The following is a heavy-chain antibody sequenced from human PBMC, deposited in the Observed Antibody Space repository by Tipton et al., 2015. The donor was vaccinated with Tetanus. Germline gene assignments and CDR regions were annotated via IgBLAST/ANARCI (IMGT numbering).Heavy chain of an antibody. CDR1: GYRPTNYG. CDR2: ISGYSGHT. CDR3: ARGNRGSSWYF. V-gene: IGHV1-18*01. Sequence: QSGPEVKQPGASVTASCKASGYRPTNYGISWVRQAPGQGLEWLGWISGYSGHTNYAQQVQGRVTMTTDTSTSTAYLELRSLRSDDTAVYFCARGNRGSSWYFWGQGTLVTVSS. D-gene: IGHD6-13*01. J-gene: IGHJ4*02.